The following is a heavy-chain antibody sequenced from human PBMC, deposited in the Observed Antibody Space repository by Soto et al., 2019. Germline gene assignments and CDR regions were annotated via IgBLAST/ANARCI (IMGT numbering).Heavy chain of an antibody. CDR3: ARAFCGGDCYSPSEFDI. D-gene: IGHD2-21*02. CDR2: IYSRGST. V-gene: IGHV4-31*03. Sequence: QVQLQESGPGLVKTSQTLSLTCTVSGGSITSADFYWSWIRQRPGKGLEYIGYIYSRGSTYSNPSLKSRLNMSIDTSKDQFSLKLKSVTAADTAVYYCARAFCGGDCYSPSEFDIWGQGILVTVSS. CDR1: GGSITSADFY. J-gene: IGHJ4*02.